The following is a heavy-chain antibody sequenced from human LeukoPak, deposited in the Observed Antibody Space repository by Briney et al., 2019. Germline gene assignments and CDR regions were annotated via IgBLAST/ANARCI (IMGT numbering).Heavy chain of an antibody. CDR2: INPNSGGT. CDR3: ARESSNYYDSSGNAFDI. CDR1: GYTFTGYY. J-gene: IGHJ3*02. V-gene: IGHV1-2*02. D-gene: IGHD3-22*01. Sequence: GASVKVSCKASGYTFTGYYMQWVRQAPGQGLEWMGWINPNSGGTNYAQKFQGRVTMTRDTSISTAYMELSRLRSDDTAVYYCARESSNYYDSSGNAFDIWGQGTMVTVSS.